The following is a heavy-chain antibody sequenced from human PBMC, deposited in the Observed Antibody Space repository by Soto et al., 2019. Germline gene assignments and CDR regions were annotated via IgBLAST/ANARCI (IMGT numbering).Heavy chain of an antibody. Sequence: GGSLRLSCAASGFTFSSYGMHWVRQAPGKGLEWVAVISYDGSNKYYADSVKGRFTISRDNSKNTLYLQMNSLRAEDTAVYYCAKDGTLNLITIFGVVTPTPSYYYYMDVWGKGTTVTVSS. V-gene: IGHV3-30*18. D-gene: IGHD3-3*01. CDR1: GFTFSSYG. CDR2: ISYDGSNK. J-gene: IGHJ6*03. CDR3: AKDGTLNLITIFGVVTPTPSYYYYMDV.